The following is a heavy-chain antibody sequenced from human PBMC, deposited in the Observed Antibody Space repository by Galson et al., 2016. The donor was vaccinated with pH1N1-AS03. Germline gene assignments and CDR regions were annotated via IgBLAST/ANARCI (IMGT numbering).Heavy chain of an antibody. CDR1: GFTFNMYT. Sequence: SLRLSCAASGFTFNMYTMDWVRRAPGKGLEWISSISRESDAKYYADSVKGRFTISRDNVETALYLQMDSLRGEDTAVYYCVRNRGSRGFDADWYFDVWGPGTVVSVSS. V-gene: IGHV3-48*01. D-gene: IGHD2-15*01. J-gene: IGHJ2*01. CDR3: VRNRGSRGFDADWYFDV. CDR2: ISRESDAK.